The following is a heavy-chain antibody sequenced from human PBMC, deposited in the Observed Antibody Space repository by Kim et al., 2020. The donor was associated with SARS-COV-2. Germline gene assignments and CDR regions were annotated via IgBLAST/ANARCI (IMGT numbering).Heavy chain of an antibody. CDR2: IYPGDSDT. V-gene: IGHV5-51*01. CDR3: ARHVEGYSYGGLPYGMDV. J-gene: IGHJ6*02. CDR1: GYSFTSYW. Sequence: GESLKISCKGSGYSFTSYWIGWVRQMPGKGLEWMGIIYPGDSDTRYSPSFQGQVTISADKSISTAYLQWSSLKASDTAMYYCARHVEGYSYGGLPYGMDVWGQGTTVTVSS. D-gene: IGHD5-18*01.